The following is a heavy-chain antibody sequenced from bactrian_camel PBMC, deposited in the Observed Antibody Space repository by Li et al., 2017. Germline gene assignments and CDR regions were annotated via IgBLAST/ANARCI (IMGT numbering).Heavy chain of an antibody. Sequence: SGYPRSSYCMGWFRQAPGKEREGVASIDSAGSTNYADSVKGRFTISKDNAKDTLYLQMNSLKPDDTALYYCAVDFITVVRGTPLTQRHYRAHLRFWGQGTQVTVS. CDR1: GYPRSSYC. CDR2: IDSAGST. CDR3: AVDFITVVRGTPLTQRHYRAHLRF. J-gene: IGHJ4*01. D-gene: IGHD6*01. V-gene: IGHV3S57*01.